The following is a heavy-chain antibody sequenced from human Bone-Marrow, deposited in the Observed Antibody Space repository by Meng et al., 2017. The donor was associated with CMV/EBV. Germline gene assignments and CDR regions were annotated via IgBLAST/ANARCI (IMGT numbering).Heavy chain of an antibody. CDR1: GYTFTGYY. CDR3: AREREKPRTYYYYGMDV. D-gene: IGHD1-14*01. Sequence: ASVKVSCKASGYTFTGYYMHWVRQAPGQGLEWMGWINPNSGGTNYAQKFQGRVTMTRDTSTSTVYMELSSLRSEDTAVYYCAREREKPRTYYYYGMDVWGQGNTVTVSS. J-gene: IGHJ6*02. CDR2: INPNSGGT. V-gene: IGHV1-2*02.